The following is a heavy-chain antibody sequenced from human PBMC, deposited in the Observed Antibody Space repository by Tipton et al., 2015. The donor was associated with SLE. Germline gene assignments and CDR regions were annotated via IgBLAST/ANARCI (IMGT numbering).Heavy chain of an antibody. CDR1: GFTFSSYA. J-gene: IGHJ3*02. Sequence: SLRLSCAASGFTFSSYAMHWVRQAPGKGLEWVAVISYDGSNKNYADSVKGRFTISRDNSKNTLYLQMNSLRTEDTAVYYCARAYQGCDIWGQGTMVTVSS. CDR2: ISYDGSNK. D-gene: IGHD2-2*01. V-gene: IGHV3-30*04. CDR3: ARAYQGCDI.